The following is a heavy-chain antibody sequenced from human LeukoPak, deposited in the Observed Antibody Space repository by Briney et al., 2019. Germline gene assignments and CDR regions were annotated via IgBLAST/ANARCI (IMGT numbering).Heavy chain of an antibody. CDR2: IIPIFGIA. V-gene: IGHV1-69*04. CDR1: GGTFSSYA. J-gene: IGHJ4*02. CDR3: ARLPGYSSGWSEDY. D-gene: IGHD6-19*01. Sequence: SVKFSCKASGGTFSSYAISWVRQAPGQGLEWMGRIIPIFGIANYAQKFQGRVTITADKSTSTAYMELSSLRSEDTAVYYCARLPGYSSGWSEDYWGQGTLVTVSS.